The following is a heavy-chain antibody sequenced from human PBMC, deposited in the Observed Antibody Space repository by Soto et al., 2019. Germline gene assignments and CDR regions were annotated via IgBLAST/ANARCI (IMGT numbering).Heavy chain of an antibody. CDR2: ISGYNGNT. D-gene: IGHD3-10*01. V-gene: IGHV1-18*04. CDR1: GYTFTSYG. CDR3: ARAGKYYYGSGSPYYYGMDV. J-gene: IGHJ6*02. Sequence: QVQLVQSGAEVKKPGASVKVSCKASGYTFTSYGVSWVRQAPGQGLEGMGWISGYNGNTNYPQKLQGRVTMSTDTSTITAYMGLRSLRSDDTAVYYFARAGKYYYGSGSPYYYGMDVWGQGITVTVSS.